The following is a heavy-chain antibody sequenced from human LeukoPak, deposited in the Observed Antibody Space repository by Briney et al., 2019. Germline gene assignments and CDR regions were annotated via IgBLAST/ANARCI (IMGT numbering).Heavy chain of an antibody. CDR1: GYTFTSYG. J-gene: IGHJ3*02. CDR3: ARFSGYGGNSDAFDI. D-gene: IGHD4-23*01. Sequence: ASVKVSCKASGYTFTSYGISWVRQAPGQGLEWMGWISAYNGNTNYAQKLQGRVTMTTDTSTSTAYMELRSLRSDDTAVYYCARFSGYGGNSDAFDIWGQGTMVTVSS. CDR2: ISAYNGNT. V-gene: IGHV1-18*01.